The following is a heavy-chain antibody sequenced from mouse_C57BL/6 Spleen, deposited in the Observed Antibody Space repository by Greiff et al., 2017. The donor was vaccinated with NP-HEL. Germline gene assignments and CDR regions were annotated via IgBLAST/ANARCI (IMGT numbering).Heavy chain of an antibody. V-gene: IGHV5-6*01. J-gene: IGHJ1*03. CDR1: GFTFSSYG. CDR3: ARQEPTIVTTRWFWYFDV. D-gene: IGHD2-5*01. Sequence: EVMLVESGGDLVKPGGSLKLSCAASGFTFSSYGMSWVRQTPDKRLEWVATISSGGSYTYYPDSVKGRFTISRDNAKNTLYLQMSSLKYEETAMYYCARQEPTIVTTRWFWYFDVWGTGTTVTVSS. CDR2: ISSGGSYT.